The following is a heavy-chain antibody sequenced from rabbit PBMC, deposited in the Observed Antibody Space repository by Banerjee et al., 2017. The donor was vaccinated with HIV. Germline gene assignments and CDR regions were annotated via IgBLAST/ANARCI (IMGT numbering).Heavy chain of an antibody. CDR2: IDTNTGKT. J-gene: IGHJ4*01. D-gene: IGHD1-1*01. V-gene: IGHV1S40*01. CDR1: GFSFSSGYY. CDR3: AGSLVDNANL. Sequence: QQLVESGGGLVKPGASLTLTCNASGFSFSSGYYMYWVRQAPGKGLEWIGFIDTNTGKTFYASWAKGRFTISKTSPTTVTLQMTSLTVADTATYLCAGSLVDNANLWGPGTLHRL.